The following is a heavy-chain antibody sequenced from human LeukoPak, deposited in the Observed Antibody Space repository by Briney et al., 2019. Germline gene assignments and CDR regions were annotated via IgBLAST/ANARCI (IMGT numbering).Heavy chain of an antibody. CDR2: VSSDGGST. CDR1: GFTFSNFP. CDR3: VEAILFGSVSYYAD. D-gene: IGHD3-22*01. J-gene: IGHJ4*02. V-gene: IGHV3-64D*09. Sequence: PGGSLRLSCPASGFTFSNFPMHWVRQAPGKGLEYVSAVSSDGGSTYYADSVRGRFTISRDNSKNTLSLQMGSLRAEDTAVYYCVEAILFGSVSYYADWGQGTLVTVSS.